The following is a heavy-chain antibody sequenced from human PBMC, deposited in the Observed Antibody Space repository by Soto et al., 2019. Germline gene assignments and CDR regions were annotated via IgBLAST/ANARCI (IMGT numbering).Heavy chain of an antibody. CDR1: GGSISSYY. D-gene: IGHD5-12*01. CDR2: IYYSGST. J-gene: IGHJ4*02. Sequence: SETLSLTCTVSGGSISSYYWSWIRQPPGKGLEWIGYIYYSGSTNYNPSLKSRVTISVDTSKNQFSLKLSSVTAADTAVYYCASDSGYDFGYFDYWGQGTRVTVSS. V-gene: IGHV4-59*01. CDR3: ASDSGYDFGYFDY.